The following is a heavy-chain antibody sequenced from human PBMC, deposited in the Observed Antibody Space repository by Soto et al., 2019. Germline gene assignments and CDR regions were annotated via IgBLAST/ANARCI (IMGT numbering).Heavy chain of an antibody. D-gene: IGHD1-1*01. V-gene: IGHV3-23*01. Sequence: PGGSLRLSCAASGFTFSSYAMSWVRQAPGKGLEWVSAISGSGGSTYYADSVKGRFTISRDNSKNTLYLQMTSLRAEDTAVYYCVKDNKLERPSYVDFDYWGQGTLVTVSS. CDR1: GFTFSSYA. CDR3: VKDNKLERPSYVDFDY. J-gene: IGHJ4*02. CDR2: ISGSGGST.